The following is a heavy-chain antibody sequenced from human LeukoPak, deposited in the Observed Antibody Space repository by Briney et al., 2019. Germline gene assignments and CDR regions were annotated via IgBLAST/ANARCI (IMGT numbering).Heavy chain of an antibody. CDR3: AKSPWNGKFRAYFDY. CDR2: ISSGSSFM. D-gene: IGHD1-1*01. V-gene: IGHV3-21*01. CDR1: GFTFSRYS. J-gene: IGHJ4*02. Sequence: GGSLRLSCAASGFTFSRYSMNWVRQAPGKGLEWVSSISSGSSFMYYADSVKGRFTISRDNAKNSLYLQMNSLRAEDTAVYYCAKSPWNGKFRAYFDYWGQGTLVTVSS.